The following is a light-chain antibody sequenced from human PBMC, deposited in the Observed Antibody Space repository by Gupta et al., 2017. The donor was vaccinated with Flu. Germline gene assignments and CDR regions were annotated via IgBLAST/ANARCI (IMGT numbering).Light chain of an antibody. CDR3: QRDDDLPCT. Sequence: PSTRSASAADSVTFTCKARQGISNNSHCHQQHPARHPKLLMYDSSSTDTGVPPRISGSASSADFSLRISILHPEEYATLNCQRDDDLPCTLGQGTKVEIK. J-gene: IGKJ2*02. CDR2: DSS. CDR1: QGISNN. V-gene: IGKV1-33*01.